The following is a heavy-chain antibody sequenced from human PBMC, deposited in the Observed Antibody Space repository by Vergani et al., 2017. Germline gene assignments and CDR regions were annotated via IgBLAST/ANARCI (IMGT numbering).Heavy chain of an antibody. Sequence: EVQLVESGGGLVKPGGSLRLSCAASGFTFSNAWMSWVRQAPGKGLEWVGRIKSKTDGGKTDYAAPVKGRFTISRDDSKNTLYLQMNSLKTEDTAVYYCTTGYSSGWFHPAVYGMDVWGQGTTVTVSS. V-gene: IGHV3-15*01. D-gene: IGHD6-19*01. CDR2: IKSKTDGGKT. CDR3: TTGYSSGWFHPAVYGMDV. J-gene: IGHJ6*02. CDR1: GFTFSNAW.